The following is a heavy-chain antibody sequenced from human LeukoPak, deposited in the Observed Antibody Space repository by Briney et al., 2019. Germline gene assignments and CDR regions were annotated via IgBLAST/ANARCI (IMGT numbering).Heavy chain of an antibody. Sequence: PSQTLSLTCTVSGGSISSGDYYWSWIRQPPGKGLEWIGYIYHSGSTNHNPSLKSRVTISVDTSKNQFSLKLSSVTAADTAVYYCARGTGELVFDYWGQGTLVTVSS. D-gene: IGHD3-10*01. CDR1: GGSISSGDYY. V-gene: IGHV4-61*08. CDR3: ARGTGELVFDY. J-gene: IGHJ4*02. CDR2: IYHSGST.